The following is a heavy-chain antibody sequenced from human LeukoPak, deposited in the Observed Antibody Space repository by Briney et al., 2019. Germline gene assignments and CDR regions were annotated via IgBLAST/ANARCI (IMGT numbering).Heavy chain of an antibody. Sequence: GASVKVSCKASGYTFTSYGISWVRQAPGQGLEWMGWISAYNGSTNYAQKLQGRVTMTTDTSTSTAYMELRSLRSDDTAVYYCARAVVTIFGVPYYMDVWGKGTTVTVSS. CDR3: ARAVVTIFGVPYYMDV. V-gene: IGHV1-18*01. CDR1: GYTFTSYG. CDR2: ISAYNGST. D-gene: IGHD3-3*01. J-gene: IGHJ6*03.